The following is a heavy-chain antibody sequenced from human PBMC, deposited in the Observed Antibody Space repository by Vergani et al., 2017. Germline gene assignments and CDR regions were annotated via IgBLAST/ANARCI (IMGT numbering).Heavy chain of an antibody. CDR1: GYTFTNYY. Sequence: QVLLVQSGAEVKKPGASVRVSCKPSGYTFTNYYIHWVRQAPGQGLEWMGIINPSGGSNTYAQQFQGRITMTRDTSTSTVYLDLSNLRSEETAVYYCARPHGDILPPDPRRLDYWGQGTLVTVSS. V-gene: IGHV1-46*03. CDR2: INPSGGSN. J-gene: IGHJ4*02. CDR3: ARPHGDILPPDPRRLDY.